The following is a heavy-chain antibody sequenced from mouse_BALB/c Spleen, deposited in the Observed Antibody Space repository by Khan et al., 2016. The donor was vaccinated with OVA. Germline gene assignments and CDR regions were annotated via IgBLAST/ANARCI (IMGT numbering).Heavy chain of an antibody. CDR3: GYSLLLYTMNY. J-gene: IGHJ4*01. D-gene: IGHD1-2*01. V-gene: IGHV14-3*02. CDR2: IDPANGKT. Sequence: VQLKESGAEFMKAGASVKLSCTVSGFNIKDTYMHWVKQRPDQGLEWFGRIDPANGKTKYDPKLQGKATTTAHTSSNTAYLQLSSMTSEVTVVSYCGYSLLLYTMNYWGQGTSVTVAS. CDR1: GFNIKDTY.